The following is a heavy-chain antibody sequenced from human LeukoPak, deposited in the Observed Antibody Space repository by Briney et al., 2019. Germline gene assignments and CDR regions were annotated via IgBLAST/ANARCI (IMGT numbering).Heavy chain of an antibody. CDR1: GFTFSSYS. V-gene: IGHV3-48*01. CDR2: ISSSSRTI. D-gene: IGHD3-10*01. CDR3: ATRGRGSSRYGSGSYFSY. Sequence: GGSLRLSCAASGFTFSSYSMNWVRQAPGKGLEWVSYISSSSRTIYYADSVKGRFTISRDNAKNSLYLQMNSLRAEDTAVYYCATRGRGSSRYGSGSYFSYWGQGTLVTVSS. J-gene: IGHJ4*02.